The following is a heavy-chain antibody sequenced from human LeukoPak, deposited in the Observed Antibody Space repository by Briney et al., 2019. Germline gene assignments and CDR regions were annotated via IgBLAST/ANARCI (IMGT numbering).Heavy chain of an antibody. Sequence: SETLSLTCTVSGASISSSIYYWGWIRQPPGKGLEWIGSIYYSGSTYYNPSLKSRVTISVDTSKNQFSLELSSVTAADTAVYYCARQERYCSNGVCLKHFDYWGQGTLVTVSS. V-gene: IGHV4-39*01. CDR2: IYYSGST. CDR3: ARQERYCSNGVCLKHFDY. J-gene: IGHJ4*02. CDR1: GASISSSIYY. D-gene: IGHD2-8*01.